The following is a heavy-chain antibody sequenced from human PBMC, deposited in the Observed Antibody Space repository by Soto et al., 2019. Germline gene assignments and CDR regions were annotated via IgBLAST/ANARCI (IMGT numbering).Heavy chain of an antibody. J-gene: IGHJ6*02. CDR3: ARGGGYSYGESYYYYCMDV. CDR2: ISEDGSNE. CDR1: AFTFRSYS. Sequence: TLGLPCAASAFTFRSYSRHWISQAPGNGVEWLAVISEDGSNEYSADSAKVRFTISIDNSKNKKNLQMNRLRAEDTAAYYCARGGGYSYGESYYYYCMDVWGHVXTVTVS. D-gene: IGHD5-18*01. V-gene: IGHV3-30*03.